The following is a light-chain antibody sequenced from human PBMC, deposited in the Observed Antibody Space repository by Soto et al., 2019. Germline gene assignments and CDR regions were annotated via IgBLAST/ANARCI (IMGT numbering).Light chain of an antibody. J-gene: IGKJ2*01. CDR2: GAS. CDR3: QQYNNWPLYT. CDR1: QSVSSN. V-gene: IGKV3-15*01. Sequence: EIVMTQSPATLSVSPGERATLSCRASQSVSSNLAWYQQKPCQAPRLLIYGASTRATGIPARFSGSGSGTEFTLTIRSLQSEDCAVYYCQQYNNWPLYTCGQGTKLEIK.